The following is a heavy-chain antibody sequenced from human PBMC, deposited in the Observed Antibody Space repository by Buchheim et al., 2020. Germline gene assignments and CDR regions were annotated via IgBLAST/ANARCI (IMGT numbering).Heavy chain of an antibody. D-gene: IGHD3-10*01. CDR3: AKDLSHRQSITMVRGGYYYGMDV. CDR2: ISGSGGST. J-gene: IGHJ6*02. V-gene: IGHV3-23*01. Sequence: EVQLLESGGGLVQPGGSLRLSCAASGFTFSSYAMSWVRQAPGKGLEWVSAISGSGGSTYYADSVKGRFTISRDNSKNTLYLQMNSLRAEDTAVYYCAKDLSHRQSITMVRGGYYYGMDVWGQGTT. CDR1: GFTFSSYA.